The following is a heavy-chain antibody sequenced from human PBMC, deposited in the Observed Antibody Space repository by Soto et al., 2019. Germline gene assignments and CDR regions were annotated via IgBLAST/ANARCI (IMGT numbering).Heavy chain of an antibody. CDR2: ISGSGTKT. Sequence: GKWLEWVSSISGSGTKTYYADSVKGRFTISRDDSKSTLYLQMNSLRAEDTAVYFFSIDPSPAYYTPFHSRHSCCTAPPVSAFQ. CDR3: SIDPSPAYYTPFHSRHSCCTAPPVSAFQ. J-gene: IGHJ1*01. D-gene: IGHD1-26*01. V-gene: IGHV3-23*01.